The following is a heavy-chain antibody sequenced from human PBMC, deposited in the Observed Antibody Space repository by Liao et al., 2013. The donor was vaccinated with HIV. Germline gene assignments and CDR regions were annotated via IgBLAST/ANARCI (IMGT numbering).Heavy chain of an antibody. CDR3: ARTDQYYDFWNGYENWFDP. V-gene: IGHV4-4*07. CDR1: GGSISSYY. CDR2: ISTSGSA. Sequence: QVQLQESGPGLVKPSETLSLTCTVSGGSISSYYWSWIRQPAGKGLELLGRISTSGSANYNPSLKSRVTMSVDTSKNQFSLKLSSVTAADTAVYYCARTDQYYDFWNGYENWFDPWGQGTLVTVSS. J-gene: IGHJ5*02. D-gene: IGHD3-3*01.